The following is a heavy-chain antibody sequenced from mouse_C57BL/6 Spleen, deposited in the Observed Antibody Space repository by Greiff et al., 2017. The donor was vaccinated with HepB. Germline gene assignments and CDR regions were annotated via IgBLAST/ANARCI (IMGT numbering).Heavy chain of an antibody. V-gene: IGHV1-59*01. CDR3: ARSGGTAQDDMDY. CDR2: IDPSDSYT. Sequence: QVQLQQPGAELVRPGTSVKLSCKASGYTFTSYWMHWVKQRPGQGLEWIGVIDPSDSYTNYNQKFKGKATLTVDTSSSTAYMQLSSLTSEDSAVYYCARSGGTAQDDMDYWGQRTSVTVSS. D-gene: IGHD3-2*02. J-gene: IGHJ4*01. CDR1: GYTFTSYW.